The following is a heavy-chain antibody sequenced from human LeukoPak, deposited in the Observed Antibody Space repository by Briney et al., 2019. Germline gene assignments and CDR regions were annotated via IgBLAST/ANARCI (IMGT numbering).Heavy chain of an antibody. J-gene: IGHJ6*02. V-gene: IGHV3-23*01. CDR2: ISGSGGST. CDR3: AKIGPSVFDGYYYGMDV. CDR1: GFTFSSYW. Sequence: PGGSLRLSCAASGFTFSSYWMSWVRQAPGKGLEWVSAISGSGGSTYYADSVKGRFTISRDNSKNTLYLQMNSLRAEDTAVYYCAKIGPSVFDGYYYGMDVWGQGTTVTVSS.